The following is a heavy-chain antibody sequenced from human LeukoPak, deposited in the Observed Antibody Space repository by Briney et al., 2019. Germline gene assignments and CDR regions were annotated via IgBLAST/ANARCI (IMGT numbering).Heavy chain of an antibody. V-gene: IGHV4-30-2*01. CDR1: GGSXSSGGXY. J-gene: IGHJ4*02. CDR3: ARGLGWLDY. Sequence: SGGSXSSGGXYWSWVRXPPXXGLEWIGYIYHSGSTYYNPSLKSRVTISVDRSKNQFSLKLSSVTAADTAVYYCARGLGWLDYWGQGTLVTVSS. CDR2: IYHSGST. D-gene: IGHD6-19*01.